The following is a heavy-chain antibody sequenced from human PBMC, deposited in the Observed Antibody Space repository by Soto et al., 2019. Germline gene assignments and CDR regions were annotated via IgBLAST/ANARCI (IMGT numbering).Heavy chain of an antibody. CDR1: GGSISSSSYY. V-gene: IGHV4-61*01. CDR2: IYYSGST. D-gene: IGHD3-3*01. Sequence: SETLSLTCTVSGGSISSSSYYWSWIRQPPGKGLEWIGYIYYSGSTNYNPSLKSRVTISVDTSKNQFSLKLSSVTAADTAVYYCARVDGAYYDFWSGPYYYYMDVWGKGTTVTVSS. CDR3: ARVDGAYYDFWSGPYYYYMDV. J-gene: IGHJ6*03.